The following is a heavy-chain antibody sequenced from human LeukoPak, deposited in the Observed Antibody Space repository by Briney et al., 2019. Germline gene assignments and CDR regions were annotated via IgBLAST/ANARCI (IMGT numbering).Heavy chain of an antibody. V-gene: IGHV1-58*01. Sequence: GTSVKVSCKASGFTFTSSAVQWVRQARGQRLEWIGWIVVGSGNTNYAQKFQERVTITRDMSTSTAYMELSSLRSEDTAVYYCAAESRSSDDAFDIRGQGTMVTVSS. D-gene: IGHD6-13*01. J-gene: IGHJ3*02. CDR2: IVVGSGNT. CDR3: AAESRSSDDAFDI. CDR1: GFTFTSSA.